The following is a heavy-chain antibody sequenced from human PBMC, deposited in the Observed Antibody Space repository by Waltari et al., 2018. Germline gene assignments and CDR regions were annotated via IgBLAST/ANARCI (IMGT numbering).Heavy chain of an antibody. CDR3: ARDRHSSSWYVGLDY. V-gene: IGHV3-74*01. D-gene: IGHD6-13*01. J-gene: IGHJ4*02. Sequence: EVQLVESGGGLVQPGGSLRLSCAASGFTFSSYWMHWVRQAPGKGLVWVSRINSDGSSTSYADSVKGRFTISRDNAKNTLYLQMNSLRAEDTAVYYCARDRHSSSWYVGLDYWGQGTLVTVSS. CDR2: INSDGSST. CDR1: GFTFSSYW.